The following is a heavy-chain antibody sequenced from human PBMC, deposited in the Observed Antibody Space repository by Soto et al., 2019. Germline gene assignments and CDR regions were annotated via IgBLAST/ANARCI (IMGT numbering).Heavy chain of an antibody. CDR3: AKGVTQFVYCDGGSCYNWFDS. CDR1: GFTFNTYG. D-gene: IGHD2-15*01. V-gene: IGHV3-23*01. J-gene: IGHJ5*01. Sequence: EVHLLESGGGLVPPGGSLRLSCAASGFTFNTYGMAWVRQAPGKGLEWVSGMTTSDYNTYYADSVKGRFTISRDNSKNTLYLQMNSLRAEDTAVYYCAKGVTQFVYCDGGSCYNWFDSWGQGTLVTVSS. CDR2: MTTSDYNT.